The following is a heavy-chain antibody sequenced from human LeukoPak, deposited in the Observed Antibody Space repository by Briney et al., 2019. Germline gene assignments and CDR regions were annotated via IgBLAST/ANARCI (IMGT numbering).Heavy chain of an antibody. CDR3: ARGGRGSAAVVAPRSFDI. Sequence: GGSLRLSCAASGFTVSSIHMVWVRQAPGKGLEWVSVTYTGGNSYYADSVKGRFIISRDISKNTLYLQMNSLRAEDSALYYCARGGRGSAAVVAPRSFDIWGQGAMVTVSS. V-gene: IGHV3-53*01. D-gene: IGHD3-22*01. CDR1: GFTVSSIH. CDR2: TYTGGNS. J-gene: IGHJ3*02.